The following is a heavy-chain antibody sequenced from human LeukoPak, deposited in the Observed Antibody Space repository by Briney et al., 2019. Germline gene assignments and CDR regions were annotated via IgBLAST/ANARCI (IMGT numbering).Heavy chain of an antibody. Sequence: SGGSLRLSCAASGFTFSSYGMHWVRQAPGKGLEWVSAISGSGGSTYYAGSVKGRFTISRDNSKNTLYLQMNSLRAEDTAVYYCAKDSPEAHFWSGYTFYFDYWGQGTLVTVSS. CDR2: ISGSGGST. CDR1: GFTFSSYG. CDR3: AKDSPEAHFWSGYTFYFDY. V-gene: IGHV3-23*01. J-gene: IGHJ4*02. D-gene: IGHD3-3*02.